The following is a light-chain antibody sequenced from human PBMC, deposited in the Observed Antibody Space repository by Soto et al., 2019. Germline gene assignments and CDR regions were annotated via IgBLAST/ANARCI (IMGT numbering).Light chain of an antibody. CDR3: CSYVGATTYV. V-gene: IGLV2-23*01. J-gene: IGLJ1*01. Sequence: QSVLTQPASVSGSPGQSITISCTGTSSTVGGFNVVSWYQQHPGKAPKVIIYEGIKRPSGVSNRFSGSNSGSTASLTISGLQAEDEADDYCCSYVGATTYVFGTGTKVTVL. CDR2: EGI. CDR1: SSTVGGFNV.